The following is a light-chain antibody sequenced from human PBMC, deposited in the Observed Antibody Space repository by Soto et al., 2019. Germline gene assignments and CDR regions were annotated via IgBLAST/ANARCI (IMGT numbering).Light chain of an antibody. Sequence: DIQMTQSPSSLSASVGDRVTIACRASQGISNYLAWFQQKPGKVPKLLIFAASALQSGVPSRFSGSGSGTDFTLTIGSLQPEDVATYYCQTYDTAPAWAFGQGTRVEIK. CDR2: AAS. CDR1: QGISNY. V-gene: IGKV1-27*01. J-gene: IGKJ1*01. CDR3: QTYDTAPAWA.